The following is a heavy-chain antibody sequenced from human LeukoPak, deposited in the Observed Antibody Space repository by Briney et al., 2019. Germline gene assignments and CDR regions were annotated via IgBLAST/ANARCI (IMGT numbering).Heavy chain of an antibody. V-gene: IGHV4-39*01. Sequence: SETLSLTCTVSGGSISSSSYYWGWIRQPPGKGLEWIGSIYYSGSTYHNPSLKSRVTISVDTSKNQFSLKLSSVTAADTAVYYCARLLRPYHYALDVWGQGTTVTVSS. CDR3: ARLLRPYHYALDV. J-gene: IGHJ6*02. D-gene: IGHD2/OR15-2a*01. CDR2: IYYSGST. CDR1: GGSISSSSYY.